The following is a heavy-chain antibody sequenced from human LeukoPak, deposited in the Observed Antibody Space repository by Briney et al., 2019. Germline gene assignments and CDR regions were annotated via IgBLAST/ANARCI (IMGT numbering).Heavy chain of an antibody. D-gene: IGHD3-22*01. V-gene: IGHV3-66*01. CDR3: ARVLPYYYDSSGYYPGNYFDY. Sequence: GGSLRLSCAASGFTVSSNYMSWVRQAPGMGLEWVSVIYSGGSTYYADSVKGRFTISRDNSKNTLYLQMNSLRAEDTAVYYCARVLPYYYDSSGYYPGNYFDYWGQGTLVTVSS. J-gene: IGHJ4*02. CDR2: IYSGGST. CDR1: GFTVSSNY.